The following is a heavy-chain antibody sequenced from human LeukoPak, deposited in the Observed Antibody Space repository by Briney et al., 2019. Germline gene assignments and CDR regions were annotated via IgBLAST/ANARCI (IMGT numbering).Heavy chain of an antibody. V-gene: IGHV3-23*01. J-gene: IGHJ4*02. CDR3: AKDAYYYDSSGYYAAIDY. Sequence: PGGSLRLSCAASGFTFSSYAMSWVRQAPGKGLEWVSAISGSGGSTHYADSVKGRFTISRDNSKNTLYLQMNSLRAEDTAVYYCAKDAYYYDSSGYYAAIDYWGQGTLVTVSS. D-gene: IGHD3-22*01. CDR2: ISGSGGST. CDR1: GFTFSSYA.